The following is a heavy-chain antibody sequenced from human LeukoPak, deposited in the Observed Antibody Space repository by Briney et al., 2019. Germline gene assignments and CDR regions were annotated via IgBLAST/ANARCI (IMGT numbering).Heavy chain of an antibody. V-gene: IGHV3-49*04. CDR3: TRDIDDYFDY. CDR1: GFTFGDYA. J-gene: IGHJ4*02. Sequence: GGSLRLSCTASGFTFGDYAMSWVRQAPGKVLEWVGFIRSKAYGGTTEYAASVKGRFTISRDDSKSIAYLQMNSLKTEDTAVYYCTRDIDDYFDYWGQGTLVTVSS. CDR2: IRSKAYGGTT.